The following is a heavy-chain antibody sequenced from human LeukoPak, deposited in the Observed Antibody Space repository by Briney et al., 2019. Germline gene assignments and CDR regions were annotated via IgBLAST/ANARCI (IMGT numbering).Heavy chain of an antibody. D-gene: IGHD6-19*01. CDR3: ARANRGYSSGWYKYYFDY. CDR1: GFTFSSYA. J-gene: IGHJ4*02. V-gene: IGHV3-23*01. Sequence: GGSLRLSCAASGFTFSSYAMSWVRQAQGKGLEWVSAISGSGGSTYYADSVKGRFTISRDNSKNTLYLQMNSLRAEDTAVYYCARANRGYSSGWYKYYFDYWGQGTLVTVSS. CDR2: ISGSGGST.